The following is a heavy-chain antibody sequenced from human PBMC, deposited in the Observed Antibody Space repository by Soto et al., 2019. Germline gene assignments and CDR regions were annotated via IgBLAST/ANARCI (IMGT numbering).Heavy chain of an antibody. CDR2: ISYDGTNT. J-gene: IGHJ5*02. D-gene: IGHD5-12*01. CDR1: GFSFSISS. Sequence: GGSLRLSCAASGFSFSISSMHWVRQTPGKGPEWVALISYDGTNTLYADSVKGRLTISRDNSKSTLYLQVDSLRPEDAAVYYFAKDPISSGGQHWAFYDIDTWGQGTLVTVSS. V-gene: IGHV3-30-3*02. CDR3: AKDPISSGGQHWAFYDIDT.